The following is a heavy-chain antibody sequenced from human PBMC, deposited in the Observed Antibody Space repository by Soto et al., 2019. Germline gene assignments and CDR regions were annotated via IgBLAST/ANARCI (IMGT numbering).Heavy chain of an antibody. CDR3: ARDLWGYCGTDCYPLDV. Sequence: QVQLQESGPGLVKPSETLSLTCTVSGGTISRYYWSWIRQPPGKGLEWIGYMYNTGSTVYNPSFKSRVTISVDXSXNXXSLKLNSVTVADTAVYYCARDLWGYCGTDCYPLDVWGQGTTVTVSS. CDR1: GGTISRYY. CDR2: MYNTGST. D-gene: IGHD2-21*02. V-gene: IGHV4-59*01. J-gene: IGHJ6*02.